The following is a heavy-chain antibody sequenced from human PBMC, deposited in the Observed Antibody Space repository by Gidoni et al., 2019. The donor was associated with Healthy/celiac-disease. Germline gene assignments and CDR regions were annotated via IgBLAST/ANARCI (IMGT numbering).Heavy chain of an antibody. Sequence: VQLVQSGAEVKKPGSSVKVSCKASGVTFSSYAISWVRQAPGQGLEWMGGIIPIFGTANYAQKFQGRVTITADESTSTAYMELSSLRSEDTAVYYCARDHYDFWSGYRNYYYGMDVWGQGTTVTVSS. D-gene: IGHD3-3*01. CDR3: ARDHYDFWSGYRNYYYGMDV. J-gene: IGHJ6*02. CDR2: IIPIFGTA. CDR1: GVTFSSYA. V-gene: IGHV1-69*01.